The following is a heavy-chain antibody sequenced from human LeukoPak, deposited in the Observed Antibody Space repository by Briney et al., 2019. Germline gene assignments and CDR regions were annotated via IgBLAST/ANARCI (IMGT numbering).Heavy chain of an antibody. D-gene: IGHD3-22*01. Sequence: GGSLRLSCAASGFTFSSYSMNWVRQAPGKGLEWVSSISSSGSYIYYADSVKGRFTISRDNAKNSLYLQMNSLRAEDTAVYYCARQDYYDSSGYLDYDAFDIWGQGTMVTVSS. V-gene: IGHV3-21*01. CDR3: ARQDYYDSSGYLDYDAFDI. J-gene: IGHJ3*02. CDR2: ISSSGSYI. CDR1: GFTFSSYS.